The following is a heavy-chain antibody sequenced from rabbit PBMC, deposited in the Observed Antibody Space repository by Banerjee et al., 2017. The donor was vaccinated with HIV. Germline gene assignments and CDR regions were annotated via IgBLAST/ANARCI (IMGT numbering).Heavy chain of an antibody. D-gene: IGHD7-1*01. V-gene: IGHV1S43*01. CDR1: GFSFSSSYW. CDR2: IGTSSGST. Sequence: QSLEESGGDLVKPEGSLTLTCTASGFSFSSSYWMCWVRQAPGKGLELIACIGTSSGSTYYASRVNGRFTISRSTSLNTVDLQMTSLTAADTATYFCARGAGYTGYDYWYFALWGQGTL. CDR3: ARGAGYTGYDYWYFAL. J-gene: IGHJ4*01.